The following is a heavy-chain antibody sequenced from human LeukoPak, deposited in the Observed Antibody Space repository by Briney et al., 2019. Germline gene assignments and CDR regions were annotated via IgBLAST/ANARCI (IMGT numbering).Heavy chain of an antibody. CDR2: IYHSGST. CDR1: GYSISSGYY. J-gene: IGHJ4*02. V-gene: IGHV4-38-2*01. D-gene: IGHD4-23*01. Sequence: KPSETLSLTCGVSGYSISSGYYWGWIRQPPGKGLEWIGSIYHSGSTYYNPSLKSRVTISVDTSKNQFSLKLSSVTAADTAVYYCARGTDSTVVTDYWGQGTLVTVSS. CDR3: ARGTDSTVVTDY.